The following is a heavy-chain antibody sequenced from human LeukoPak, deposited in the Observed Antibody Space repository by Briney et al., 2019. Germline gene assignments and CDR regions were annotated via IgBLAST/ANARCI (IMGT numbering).Heavy chain of an antibody. D-gene: IGHD1-26*01. J-gene: IGHJ6*02. Sequence: ASVKVSCKASGYIFTSYYMHWVRQAPGQGLEWMGIINPSGGGTNYAQKFQGRVTMTRDTSTSTVYMELSSLRSEDTAVYFCVREGGPSYSGSSYGMDVWGQGTTVTVSS. CDR2: INPSGGGT. CDR3: VREGGPSYSGSSYGMDV. CDR1: GYIFTSYY. V-gene: IGHV1-46*01.